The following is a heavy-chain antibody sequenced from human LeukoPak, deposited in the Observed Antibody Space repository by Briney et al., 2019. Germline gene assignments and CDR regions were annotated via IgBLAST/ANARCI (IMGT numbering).Heavy chain of an antibody. CDR3: ARGGMGKTKLLDY. CDR2: IIPIFGTA. J-gene: IGHJ4*02. CDR1: GGTFSSYA. Sequence: SVKVSCKASGGTFSSYAISWVRQAPGQGLEWMGGIIPIFGTANFAQKFQGRVTITADKSSTTVYMELSSLRSEDTAVYYCARGGMGKTKLLDYWGQGTLVTVSS. D-gene: IGHD1-1*01. V-gene: IGHV1-69*06.